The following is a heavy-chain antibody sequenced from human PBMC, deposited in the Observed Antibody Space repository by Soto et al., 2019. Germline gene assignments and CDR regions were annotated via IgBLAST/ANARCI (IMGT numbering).Heavy chain of an antibody. J-gene: IGHJ4*02. CDR1: GGSISSSSYY. D-gene: IGHD6-19*01. Sequence: SKTLSLTCTVSGGSISSSSYYWGWIRQPPGKGLEWIGSIYYSGSTYYNPSLKSRVTISVDTSRNQFSLKLSSVTAADTAVYYCARHVRGDSGWYGDDYWGQGTLVTVSS. CDR2: IYYSGST. CDR3: ARHVRGDSGWYGDDY. V-gene: IGHV4-39*01.